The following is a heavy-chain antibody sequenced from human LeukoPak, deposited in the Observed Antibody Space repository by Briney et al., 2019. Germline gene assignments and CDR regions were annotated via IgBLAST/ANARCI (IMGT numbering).Heavy chain of an antibody. V-gene: IGHV4-30-2*01. CDR3: ARENGIAVAGRYFDY. Sequence: SETLSLTCTVSGGSISSYSWSWIRQPPGKGLEWIGYICHSGSTYYNPSLKSRVTISVDRSKNQFSLKLSSVTAADTAVYYCARENGIAVAGRYFDYWGQGTLVTVSS. J-gene: IGHJ4*02. D-gene: IGHD6-19*01. CDR2: ICHSGST. CDR1: GGSISSYS.